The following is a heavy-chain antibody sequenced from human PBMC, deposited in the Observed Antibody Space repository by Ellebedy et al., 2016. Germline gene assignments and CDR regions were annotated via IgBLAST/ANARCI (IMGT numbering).Heavy chain of an antibody. V-gene: IGHV3-7*01. CDR1: GFTFDTFA. J-gene: IGHJ4*02. CDR2: IKEDGSEK. Sequence: GESLKISCVASGFTFDTFAMTWVRQAPGKGLEWVATIKEDGSEKYYVDSVKGRFTISRDNAKNSLYLQMNSLRAEDTAVYYCAKDSSKWGQGTLVTVSS. CDR3: AKDSSK.